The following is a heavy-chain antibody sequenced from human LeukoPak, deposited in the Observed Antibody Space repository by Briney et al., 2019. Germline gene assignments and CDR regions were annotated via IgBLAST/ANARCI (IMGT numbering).Heavy chain of an antibody. Sequence: GGSLRLSCAASGFTFSSYWMSWVRQAPGKGLEWVANIKQDGSEKYYVDSVKGRFTISRDNAKNSLYLQMNSLRAEDTAVYYCAKVDPNSSWYVPRYFQHWGQGTLVTVSS. CDR3: AKVDPNSSWYVPRYFQH. V-gene: IGHV3-7*01. CDR1: GFTFSSYW. CDR2: IKQDGSEK. J-gene: IGHJ1*01. D-gene: IGHD6-13*01.